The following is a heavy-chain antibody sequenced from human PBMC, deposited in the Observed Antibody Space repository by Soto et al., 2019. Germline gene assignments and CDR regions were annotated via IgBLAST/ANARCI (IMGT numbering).Heavy chain of an antibody. Sequence: DVQLVESGGGLVQPGRSLRLSCAASGFTFDDYAMHWVRQAPGKGLEWVSGISWNSGSIGYADSVKGRFTISRDNAKNSLYLQMNSLRAEDTALYYCAKDSAFDIWGQGTMVTVSS. CDR2: ISWNSGSI. J-gene: IGHJ3*02. CDR1: GFTFDDYA. V-gene: IGHV3-9*01. CDR3: AKDSAFDI.